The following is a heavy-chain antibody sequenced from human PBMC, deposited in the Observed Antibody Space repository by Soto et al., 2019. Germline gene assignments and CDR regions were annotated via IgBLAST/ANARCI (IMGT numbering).Heavy chain of an antibody. CDR3: AKDLQAYGDYNYYYYGMDV. CDR1: GFTFTTFG. J-gene: IGHJ6*02. Sequence: VQLVESGGGVVQPGGSLRLSCTASGFTFTTFGIHWVRQAPGKGLEWVALISYDGHTKYYSDSVKGRFTISRDNYKNTLSLQMNSLRAEDTAVYYCAKDLQAYGDYNYYYYGMDVWGQGTTVSVSS. D-gene: IGHD4-17*01. V-gene: IGHV3-30*18. CDR2: ISYDGHTK.